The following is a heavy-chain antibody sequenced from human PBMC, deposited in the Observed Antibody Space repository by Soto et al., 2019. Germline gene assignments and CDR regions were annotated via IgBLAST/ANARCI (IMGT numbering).Heavy chain of an antibody. Sequence: XGSRRLSCAASGVTLSSYSMNWVRQAPGKGLEWVSSISSSSSYIYYADSVKGRFTISRDNAKNSLYLQMNSLRAEDTAVYYCARAPGGVRGGNPFDSWGQGTLVTVSS. D-gene: IGHD3-10*01. CDR3: ARAPGGVRGGNPFDS. CDR2: ISSSSSYI. V-gene: IGHV3-21*01. CDR1: GVTLSSYS. J-gene: IGHJ4*02.